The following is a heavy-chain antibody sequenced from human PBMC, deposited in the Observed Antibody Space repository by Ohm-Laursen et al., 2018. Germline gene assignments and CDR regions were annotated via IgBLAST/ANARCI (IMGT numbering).Heavy chain of an antibody. V-gene: IGHV1-2*02. CDR3: ARCSSTSCYYYFDY. CDR2: INPKTGGT. J-gene: IGHJ4*02. Sequence: ASVKVSCKASGYTFTGYYMHRVRQAPGQGLEWMGWINPKTGGTDYAPKFQGRFTLTIDTSISTAYMELSRLRSDGTAVYYCARCSSTSCYYYFDYWGQGTLVTVSS. CDR1: GYTFTGYY. D-gene: IGHD2-2*01.